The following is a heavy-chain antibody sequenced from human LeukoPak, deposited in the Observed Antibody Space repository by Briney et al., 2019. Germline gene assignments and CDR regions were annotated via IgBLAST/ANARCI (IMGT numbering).Heavy chain of an antibody. D-gene: IGHD4/OR15-4a*01. Sequence: PSETLSLTCAVYGGSFSGYYWSWIRQPPGKGLEWIGEINHSGGTNYNPSLKSRVTISVDTSKNQFSLKLSSVTAADTAVYYCARGRTMVAFDYWGQGTLVTVSS. CDR2: INHSGGT. J-gene: IGHJ4*02. CDR3: ARGRTMVAFDY. V-gene: IGHV4-34*01. CDR1: GGSFSGYY.